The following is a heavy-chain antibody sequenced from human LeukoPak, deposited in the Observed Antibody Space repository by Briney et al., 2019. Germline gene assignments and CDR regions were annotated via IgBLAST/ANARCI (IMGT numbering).Heavy chain of an antibody. Sequence: PSETLSLTCAVYGGSFSGYYWSWIRQPPGKGLEWIGYIYYSGSTNYNPSLKSRVTISVDTSKNQFSLKLSSVTAADTAVYYCARVDGGFWSGYYNQNWFDPWGQGTLVTVSS. CDR2: IYYSGST. CDR3: ARVDGGFWSGYYNQNWFDP. V-gene: IGHV4-59*01. D-gene: IGHD3-3*01. J-gene: IGHJ5*02. CDR1: GGSFSGYY.